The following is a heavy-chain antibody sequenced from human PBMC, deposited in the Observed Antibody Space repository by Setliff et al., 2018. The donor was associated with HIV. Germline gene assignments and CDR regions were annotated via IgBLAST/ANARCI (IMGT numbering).Heavy chain of an antibody. CDR1: GYTFTSYV. J-gene: IGHJ6*03. V-gene: IGHV1-3*01. D-gene: IGHD3-10*01. CDR2: INAGNGNT. CDR3: AREGKFRYYYYMDV. Sequence: ASVKVSCKASGYTFTSYVMHWVRQAPGQRLEWMGWINAGNGNTKYSQKFQGRVTFTRDTSASTAYMELSCLRSEDTAVYYCAREGKFRYYYYMDVWGKGTTVTVSS.